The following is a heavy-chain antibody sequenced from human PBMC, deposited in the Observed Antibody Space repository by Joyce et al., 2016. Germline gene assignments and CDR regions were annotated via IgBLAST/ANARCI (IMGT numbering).Heavy chain of an antibody. CDR2: INMGGTTT. CDR3: TKDDGWVAVS. D-gene: IGHD1-26*01. V-gene: IGHV3-23*03. Sequence: EVHLLDSGGGLVQPGGSLRRSCAASGFTFTSHGMSWVRQVPGKGLEWVAGINMGGTTTYYADSVKGRFTISKENSQSMLYLQMNSLRVDDTALYFCTKDDGWVAVSWGQGTLVSVSS. J-gene: IGHJ5*02. CDR1: GFTFTSHG.